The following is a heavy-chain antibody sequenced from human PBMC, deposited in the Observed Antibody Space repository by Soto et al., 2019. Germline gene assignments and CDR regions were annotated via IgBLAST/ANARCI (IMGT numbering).Heavy chain of an antibody. D-gene: IGHD3-3*01. V-gene: IGHV4-61*01. CDR1: GGSVSSGSYY. CDR3: ARAKLGFWSGDLLDY. CDR2: IYYSGST. Sequence: SETLSLTCTVSGGSVSSGSYYWSWIRQPPGKGLEWIGYIYYSGSTNYNPSLKSRVTISVDTSKNQFSLKLSSVTAADTAVYYCARAKLGFWSGDLLDYWGQGTLVTVSS. J-gene: IGHJ4*02.